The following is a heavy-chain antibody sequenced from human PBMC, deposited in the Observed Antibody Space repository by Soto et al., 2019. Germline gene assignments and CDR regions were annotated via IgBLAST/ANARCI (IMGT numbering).Heavy chain of an antibody. CDR1: GFTFSSYG. J-gene: IGHJ3*02. Sequence: GGSLRLSCTASGFTFSSYGMHWVRQAPGKGLEWVAVISYDGSNKYYADSVKGRFTISRDNSKNTLYLQMNSLRAEDTAVYYCAKDLGGIAAAAFDIWGQGTMVTVSS. CDR2: ISYDGSNK. V-gene: IGHV3-30*18. CDR3: AKDLGGIAAAAFDI. D-gene: IGHD6-13*01.